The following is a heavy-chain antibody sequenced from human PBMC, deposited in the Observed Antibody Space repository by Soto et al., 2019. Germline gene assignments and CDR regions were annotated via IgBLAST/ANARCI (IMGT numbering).Heavy chain of an antibody. CDR2: IIPIFGTA. D-gene: IGHD2-2*01. CDR1: GLPFSSYA. Sequence: VKVSCKASGLPFSSYAISWARQAPGQGLEWMGGIIPIFGTANYAQKFQGRVTITADESTSTAYMELSILRSEDTAVYYCARGTRSVVPAKLHGMDVWGQGTTVTVSS. J-gene: IGHJ6*02. CDR3: ARGTRSVVPAKLHGMDV. V-gene: IGHV1-69*13.